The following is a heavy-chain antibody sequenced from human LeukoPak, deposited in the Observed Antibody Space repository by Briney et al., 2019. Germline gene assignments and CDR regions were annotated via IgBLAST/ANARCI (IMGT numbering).Heavy chain of an antibody. J-gene: IGHJ5*02. V-gene: IGHV4-59*01. CDR1: GGSISSYY. D-gene: IGHD2-2*01. Sequence: SETLSLTCTVSGGSISSYYWSWLRQPPGKGLAWIGYIYYSGSTNYNPSLKSRVTISVDTSKNQFSLKLSSVTAADTAVYYCARTVVPAYLNWFDPWGQGTLVTVSS. CDR3: ARTVVPAYLNWFDP. CDR2: IYYSGST.